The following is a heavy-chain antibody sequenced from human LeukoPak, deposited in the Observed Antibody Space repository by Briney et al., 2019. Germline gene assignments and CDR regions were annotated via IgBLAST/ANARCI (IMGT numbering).Heavy chain of an antibody. V-gene: IGHV3-23*01. CDR1: GFTFSSYA. Sequence: GGSLRLSCAASGFTFSSYAMSWVRQAPGKGLEWVSAISGSGGSTYYADAVKGRFTISRDNSKNTLYLQMNSLRAEDTAVYYCAGGDSSWYLPGAGYFDYSGQGTLVTVSS. CDR2: ISGSGGST. CDR3: AGGDSSWYLPGAGYFDY. D-gene: IGHD6-13*01. J-gene: IGHJ4*02.